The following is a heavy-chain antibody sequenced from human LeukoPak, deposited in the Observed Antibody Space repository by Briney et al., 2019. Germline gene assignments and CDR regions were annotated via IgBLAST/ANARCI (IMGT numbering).Heavy chain of an antibody. CDR3: AKGYGSVGATGDY. J-gene: IGHJ4*02. CDR1: GFTFSSYA. V-gene: IGHV3-23*01. D-gene: IGHD1-26*01. Sequence: GGSLRLSCAASGFTFSSYAMSWVRQAPGKGLEWVSAFSGSGGGTYYADSVKGRFTISRDNSKNTLYLQMNSLRAEDTAVYYCAKGYGSVGATGDYWGQGTLVTVSS. CDR2: FSGSGGGT.